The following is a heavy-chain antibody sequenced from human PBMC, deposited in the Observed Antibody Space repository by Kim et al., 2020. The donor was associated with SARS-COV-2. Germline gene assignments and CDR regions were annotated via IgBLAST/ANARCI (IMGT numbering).Heavy chain of an antibody. D-gene: IGHD6-19*01. V-gene: IGHV6-1*01. Sequence: SQTLSLTCAISGDSVSSNSAAWNWIRQSPSRGLEWLGRTYYNSKWYVDYAVAVKSRITINPDTSRNQCSLQLRSVTPEDTAIYYCARANLGGSGWRHFDYWGQGTLVTVSS. CDR1: GDSVSSNSAA. CDR3: ARANLGGSGWRHFDY. CDR2: TYYNSKWYV. J-gene: IGHJ4*02.